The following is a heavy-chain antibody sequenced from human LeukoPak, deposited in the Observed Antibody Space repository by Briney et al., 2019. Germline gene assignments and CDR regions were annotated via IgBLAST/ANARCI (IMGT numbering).Heavy chain of an antibody. CDR1: GASITSTY. Sequence: SETLSLTCTVSGASITSTYWSWIRQPPGIGLEWIGFIHYTGSTNYNPSLMSRVTISVDTPKNQFPLKLNSVSAADTAVYYCARSSGRRYSIDYWGQGTVVSVS. CDR3: ARSSGRRYSIDY. J-gene: IGHJ4*02. D-gene: IGHD3-22*01. V-gene: IGHV4-59*01. CDR2: IHYTGST.